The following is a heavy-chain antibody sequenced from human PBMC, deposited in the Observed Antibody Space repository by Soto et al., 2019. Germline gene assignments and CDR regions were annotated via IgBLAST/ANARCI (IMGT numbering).Heavy chain of an antibody. V-gene: IGHV3-15*01. CDR3: TTDTPITMIVVDLGY. CDR2: IKSKTDGGTT. D-gene: IGHD3-22*01. Sequence: GGSLRLSCAASGFTFSNAWMSWVRQAPGKGLEWVGRIKSKTDGGTTDYAAPVKGRFTISRDDSKNTLYLQMNSLRTEDTAVYYCTTDTPITMIVVDLGYWGQGTLVTVSS. CDR1: GFTFSNAW. J-gene: IGHJ4*02.